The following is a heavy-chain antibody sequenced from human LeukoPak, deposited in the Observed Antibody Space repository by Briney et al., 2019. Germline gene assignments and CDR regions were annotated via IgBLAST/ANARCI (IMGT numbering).Heavy chain of an antibody. V-gene: IGHV3-33*01. Sequence: GGSLRLSCAPSGFPFSSYGMHWVRHAPGKGVEWVAVIWYDGNKKYYADSVKGRFTISRDNSKNTLYLQMNSLRADDTAVYYCARDPGSSSGWGYFFDYWGQGTLVTVSS. D-gene: IGHD6-25*01. CDR3: ARDPGSSSGWGYFFDY. J-gene: IGHJ4*02. CDR1: GFPFSSYG. CDR2: IWYDGNKK.